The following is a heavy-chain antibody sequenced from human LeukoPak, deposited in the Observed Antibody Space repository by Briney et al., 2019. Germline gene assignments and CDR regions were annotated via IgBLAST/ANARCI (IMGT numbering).Heavy chain of an antibody. Sequence: ASVKVSCKASGYTFTGYYMHWVRQAPGQGLEWMGWINPNSGGTNYAQKFQGRVTMTRDTSISTAYMELSSLRSEDTAVYYCASSPPAYSSSWYGSSWFDPWGQGTLVTVSS. J-gene: IGHJ5*02. V-gene: IGHV1-2*02. CDR1: GYTFTGYY. D-gene: IGHD6-13*01. CDR3: ASSPPAYSSSWYGSSWFDP. CDR2: INPNSGGT.